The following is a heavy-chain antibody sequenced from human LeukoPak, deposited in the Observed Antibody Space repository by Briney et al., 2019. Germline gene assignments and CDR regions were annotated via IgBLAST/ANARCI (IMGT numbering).Heavy chain of an antibody. J-gene: IGHJ4*02. CDR3: ARSPPTYYYDSSGSFLSGYFDY. CDR2: IYSGGST. Sequence: GGSLRLSCAASGFTFTNYAMTWVRQAPGKGLEWVSVIYSGGSTYYADSVKGRFTISRDNSKNTLYLQMNSLRAEDTAVYYCARSPPTYYYDSSGSFLSGYFDYWGQGTLVTVSS. V-gene: IGHV3-53*01. CDR1: GFTFTNYA. D-gene: IGHD3-22*01.